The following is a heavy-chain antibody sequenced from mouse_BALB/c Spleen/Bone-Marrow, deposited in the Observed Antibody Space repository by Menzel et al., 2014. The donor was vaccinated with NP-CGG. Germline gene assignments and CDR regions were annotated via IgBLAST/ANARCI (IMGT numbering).Heavy chain of an antibody. V-gene: IGHV14-3*02. CDR3: TGSYGWFAY. Sequence: EVKLLESGAELVQPGASVKLSCTASGFNIKDTYMHWVKQRPEQGLEWIGGIDPANGNTKYAPRFPGQATITADASSNTAYRQLSSVTSDDSAFDYYTGSYGWFAYWGQGTLVTVSS. CDR1: GFNIKDTY. CDR2: IDPANGNT. J-gene: IGHJ3*01. D-gene: IGHD1-1*01.